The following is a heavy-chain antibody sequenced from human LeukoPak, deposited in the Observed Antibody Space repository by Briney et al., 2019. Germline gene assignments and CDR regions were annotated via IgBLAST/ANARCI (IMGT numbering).Heavy chain of an antibody. CDR1: GYTLTELS. J-gene: IGHJ4*02. D-gene: IGHD6-13*01. Sequence: ASVKVSCKVSGYTLTELSMHWVRQAPGKGLEWMGGFDPEDGGTIYAQKFQGRVTMTEDTSTDTAYMELSSLRSEDTAVYYCATWAAGSYYFDYWGQGTLVTVSP. CDR2: FDPEDGGT. CDR3: ATWAAGSYYFDY. V-gene: IGHV1-24*01.